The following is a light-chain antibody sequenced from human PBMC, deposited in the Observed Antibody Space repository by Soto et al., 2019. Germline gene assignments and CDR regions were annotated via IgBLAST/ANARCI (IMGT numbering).Light chain of an antibody. CDR3: SSYTISSTLGWL. Sequence: QSVLTQPASVSGSPGQSITISCTGTSSDVGGYNYVSWYQQHPGKAPKLMIYEVSNRPSGVSNRFSGSKSGNTASLTISGLQCEDEADYYCSSYTISSTLGWLFGGGTKLTVL. V-gene: IGLV2-14*01. CDR1: SSDVGGYNY. J-gene: IGLJ2*01. CDR2: EVS.